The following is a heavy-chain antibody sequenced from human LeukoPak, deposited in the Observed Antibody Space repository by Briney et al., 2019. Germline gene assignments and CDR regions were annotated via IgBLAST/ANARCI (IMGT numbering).Heavy chain of an antibody. V-gene: IGHV3-20*04. Sequence: PGGSLRLSCAASGFNIDDYGMSWVRQAPGKGLEWVSGINWNGGSTGYADSVKGRFTISRDTAKNSLYLQRNRPRAEDTASYYCAGVEYSSGWLDDWGQGTLVTVSS. J-gene: IGHJ5*02. CDR3: AGVEYSSGWLDD. D-gene: IGHD6-19*01. CDR2: INWNGGST. CDR1: GFNIDDYG.